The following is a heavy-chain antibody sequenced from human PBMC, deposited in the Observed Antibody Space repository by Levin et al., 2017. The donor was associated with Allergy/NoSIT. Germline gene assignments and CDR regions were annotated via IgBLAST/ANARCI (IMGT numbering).Heavy chain of an antibody. CDR1: GYLFSSYA. Sequence: ASVKVSCKASGYLFSSYAIHWVRQAPGQRLEWMGWINAGNGITKYSQKFQDRVTITRDTSVSTAYMEVSSLTSEDTAVYYCARSSTSSRRGDYWGQGTLVTVSS. V-gene: IGHV1-3*01. D-gene: IGHD6-6*01. CDR2: INAGNGIT. J-gene: IGHJ4*02. CDR3: ARSSTSSRRGDY.